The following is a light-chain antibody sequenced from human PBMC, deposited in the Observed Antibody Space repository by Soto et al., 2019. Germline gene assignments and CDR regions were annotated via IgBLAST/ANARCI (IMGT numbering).Light chain of an antibody. CDR1: QTIRSNY. V-gene: IGKV3-20*01. Sequence: ETVLTQSPGTLSLSPGERATLSCRASQTIRSNYLAWYRQTPGQAPRLLIYGAYNRANGIADRFSGSGSGTDFTLIISRLEPEDFALYYCQQYAGSPWTFGQGTKVEIK. CDR2: GAY. J-gene: IGKJ1*01. CDR3: QQYAGSPWT.